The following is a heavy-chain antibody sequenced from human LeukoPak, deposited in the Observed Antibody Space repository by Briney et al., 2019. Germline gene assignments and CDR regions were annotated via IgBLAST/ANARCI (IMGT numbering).Heavy chain of an antibody. Sequence: SETLSLTCTVSDDSISDYYRGWIRQPPGKGLEWIGFFYNSGRSTYNPSLKSRVTISADTSKNHFSLKLNSVTTADTAVYYCTRGAGWLIDYWGQGILVTVSS. CDR2: FYNSGRS. CDR3: TRGAGWLIDY. D-gene: IGHD3-16*01. J-gene: IGHJ4*02. V-gene: IGHV4-59*01. CDR1: DDSISDYY.